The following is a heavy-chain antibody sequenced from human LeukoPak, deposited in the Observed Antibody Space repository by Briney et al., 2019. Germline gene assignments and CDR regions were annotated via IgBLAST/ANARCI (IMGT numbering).Heavy chain of an antibody. CDR2: IKSKTDGGTT. J-gene: IGHJ4*02. CDR3: TTGITMVRGVIHLIDY. D-gene: IGHD3-10*01. Sequence: GGSLRLSCAASGFTFSSYSMNWVHQAPGKGLEWVGRIKSKTDGGTTDYAAPVKGRFTISRDDSKNTLYLQMNSLKTEDTAVYYCTTGITMVRGVIHLIDYWGQGTLVTVSS. CDR1: GFTFSSYS. V-gene: IGHV3-15*01.